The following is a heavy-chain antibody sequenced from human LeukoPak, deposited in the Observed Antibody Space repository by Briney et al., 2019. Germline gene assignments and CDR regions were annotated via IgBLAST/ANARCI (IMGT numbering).Heavy chain of an antibody. J-gene: IGHJ6*02. D-gene: IGHD1-14*01. CDR3: AIVFLDSEPDV. CDR1: GFTVSSKY. CDR2: IYSGGTT. Sequence: GGSLRLSCAASGFTVSSKYMIWARQAPGKGLECASVIYSGGTTYYADSVKGRFTISRDNSKNTLYLQMNSLRAEDTAVYYCAIVFLDSEPDVWGQGTTVTVSS. V-gene: IGHV3-66*01.